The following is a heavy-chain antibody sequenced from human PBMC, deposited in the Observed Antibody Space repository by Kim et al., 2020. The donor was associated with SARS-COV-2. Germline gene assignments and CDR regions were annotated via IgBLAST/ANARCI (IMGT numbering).Heavy chain of an antibody. Sequence: SETLSLTCTVSGGSISSYYWSWIRQPPGKGLEWIGYIYYSGSTNYNPSLKSRVTISVDTSKNQFSLKLSSVTAADTAVYYCARVGCSGGSCDDYYYGMDVWGQGTTVTVSS. J-gene: IGHJ6*02. CDR3: ARVGCSGGSCDDYYYGMDV. CDR2: IYYSGST. D-gene: IGHD2-15*01. V-gene: IGHV4-59*01. CDR1: GGSISSYY.